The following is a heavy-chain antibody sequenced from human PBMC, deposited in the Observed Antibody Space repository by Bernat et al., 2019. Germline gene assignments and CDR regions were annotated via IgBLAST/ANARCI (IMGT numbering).Heavy chain of an antibody. V-gene: IGHV1-18*01. CDR2: ISAYNGNT. Sequence: QVQLVQSGAEVKKPGASVKVSCKASGYTFTSYGISWVRQAPGQGLEWMGWISAYNGNTNYAQELQGRVTMTTDTSTSTAYMELRSLRSDDTAVYYCARLQGIAAAGTPYYYGMDVWGQGTTVTVSS. CDR3: ARLQGIAAAGTPYYYGMDV. D-gene: IGHD6-13*01. CDR1: GYTFTSYG. J-gene: IGHJ6*02.